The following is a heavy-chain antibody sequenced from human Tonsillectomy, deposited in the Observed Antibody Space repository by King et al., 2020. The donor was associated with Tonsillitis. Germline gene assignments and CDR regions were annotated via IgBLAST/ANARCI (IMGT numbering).Heavy chain of an antibody. J-gene: IGHJ6*02. Sequence: VQLVESGGGLVQPGGSLRLSCAASGFTFSNYAMSWVRQAPGKGLEWVSAISGSDGSTYYADSVKGRFTISRDNSKNTLYLQMDSLRAEETAVYYCAKTSYSSSFGMDVWGQGTMVTVSS. CDR2: ISGSDGST. D-gene: IGHD6-6*01. CDR1: GFTFSNYA. V-gene: IGHV3-23*04. CDR3: AKTSYSSSFGMDV.